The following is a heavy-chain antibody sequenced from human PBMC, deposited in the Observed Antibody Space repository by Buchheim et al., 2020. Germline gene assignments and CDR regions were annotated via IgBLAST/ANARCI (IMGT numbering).Heavy chain of an antibody. J-gene: IGHJ6*03. V-gene: IGHV4-39*02. CDR1: GVSISSSSYY. D-gene: IGHD3-3*01. Sequence: QLQLQESGPGQVKPSETLSLTCSVSGVSISSSSYYWGWIRQPPGKGLEWIGSIYYSGSTYYNPSLKSRVTISVDTSKNQFSLKLSSVTAADTAVYYCARDERSGYYYYYYYMDVWGKGTT. CDR2: IYYSGST. CDR3: ARDERSGYYYYYYYMDV.